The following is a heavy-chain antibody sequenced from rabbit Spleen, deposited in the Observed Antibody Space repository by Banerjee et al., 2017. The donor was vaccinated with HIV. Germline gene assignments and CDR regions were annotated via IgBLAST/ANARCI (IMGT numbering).Heavy chain of an antibody. CDR2: IYIGDGEI. CDR3: ARYSGPTYPM. V-gene: IGHV1S40*01. CDR1: GFSFSSSDY. J-gene: IGHJ6*01. D-gene: IGHD7-1*01. Sequence: QSLEESGGDLVKPGTSLTLTCTASGFSFSSSDYMCWVRQAPGKGLEWIACIYIGDGEIGYASWAKGRFTISKTSSTTVTLQMTSLTAADTATYFCARYSGPTYPMWGPGTLVTVS.